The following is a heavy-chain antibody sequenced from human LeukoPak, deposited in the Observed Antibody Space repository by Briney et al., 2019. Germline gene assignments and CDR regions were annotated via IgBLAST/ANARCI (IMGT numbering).Heavy chain of an antibody. V-gene: IGHV4-59*08. CDR2: IYYSGST. CDR3: ARSGSSWQQLVFRAFDI. CDR1: GGSISSYY. J-gene: IGHJ3*02. D-gene: IGHD6-13*01. Sequence: SETLSLTCTVSGGSISSYYWSWIRQPPGKGLEWIGYIYYSGSTNYNPSLKSRVTISVDTSRNQFSLKLSSVTAADTAVYYCARSGSSWQQLVFRAFDIWGQGTMVTVSS.